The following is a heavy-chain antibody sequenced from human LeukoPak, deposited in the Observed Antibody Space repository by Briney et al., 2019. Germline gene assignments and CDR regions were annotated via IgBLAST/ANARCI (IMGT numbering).Heavy chain of an antibody. D-gene: IGHD3-10*01. CDR3: AREFEDPYINPRGEYYFDY. CDR2: ISTDGYTT. Sequence: GGSMRLSCAASGLAFSAYKMHWVRQAPRKGLVWVSRISTDGYTTDYADFVQGRFTASRDNTKNTWSLEMNSLRAEDTAVYYCAREFEDPYINPRGEYYFDYWGQGTLVTVSS. V-gene: IGHV3-74*01. CDR1: GLAFSAYK. J-gene: IGHJ4*02.